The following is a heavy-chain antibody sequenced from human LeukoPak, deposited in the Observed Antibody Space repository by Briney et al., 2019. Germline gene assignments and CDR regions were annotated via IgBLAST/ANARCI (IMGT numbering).Heavy chain of an antibody. CDR2: IIPIFGTA. D-gene: IGHD3-3*01. J-gene: IGHJ5*02. CDR1: GGTLSSYA. Sequence: ASVKVSCKASGGTLSSYAISWVRQAPGQGLEWMGGIIPIFGTANYAQKFQGRVTITADESTSTAYMELSSLRSEDTAVYYCARDGQYYDFWSGAYNWFDPWGQGTLVTVSS. V-gene: IGHV1-69*13. CDR3: ARDGQYYDFWSGAYNWFDP.